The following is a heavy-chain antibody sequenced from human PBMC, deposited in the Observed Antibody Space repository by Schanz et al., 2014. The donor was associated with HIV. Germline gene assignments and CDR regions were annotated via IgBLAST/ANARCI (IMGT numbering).Heavy chain of an antibody. CDR3: VRLMSSDYDFYHYGMDV. CDR2: INSNEGTT. D-gene: IGHD4-17*01. V-gene: IGHV3-74*02. CDR1: GFTFDSYG. Sequence: VQLVESGGGVVQPGRSLRLSCAASGFTFDSYGIHWVRQAPGKGLVWVSRINSNEGTTDYADSVKGRFTISRDNAKNTLYLQMNSLRAEDTAVYYCVRLMSSDYDFYHYGMDVWGQGTTVIVS. J-gene: IGHJ6*02.